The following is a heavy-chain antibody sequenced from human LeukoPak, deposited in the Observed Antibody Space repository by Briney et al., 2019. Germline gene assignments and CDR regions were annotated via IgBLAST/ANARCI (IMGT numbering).Heavy chain of an antibody. J-gene: IGHJ4*02. V-gene: IGHV3-7*01. Sequence: PGGSLRLSCAASGFTFSSYWMSWVRQAPGKGLEWVANLKQDGSEKYYVDSVKGRFTLSRDNAKNSLYLQMNSLRVEDTAVYYCARDKVSYGSGSYYGYWGQGTLVTVSS. CDR2: LKQDGSEK. CDR1: GFTFSSYW. D-gene: IGHD3-10*01. CDR3: ARDKVSYGSGSYYGY.